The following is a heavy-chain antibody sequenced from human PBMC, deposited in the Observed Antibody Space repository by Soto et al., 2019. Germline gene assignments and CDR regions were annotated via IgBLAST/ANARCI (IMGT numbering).Heavy chain of an antibody. CDR1: GASISSGGYY. CDR2: IYYTGTT. V-gene: IGHV4-31*03. D-gene: IGHD4-17*01. CDR3: ARGAYGDYAY. Sequence: SETLSLTCTVSGASISSGGYYWSWFRQHPGKGLEWIGYIYYTGTTDYNPSLKSRVTISIDTSETQFSLNLSSVTAADTAVYYCARGAYGDYAYWGQGTLVTSPQ. J-gene: IGHJ4*02.